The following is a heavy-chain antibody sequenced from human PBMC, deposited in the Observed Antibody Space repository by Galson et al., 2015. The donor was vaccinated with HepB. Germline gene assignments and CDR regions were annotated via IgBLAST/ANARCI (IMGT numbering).Heavy chain of an antibody. D-gene: IGHD3-10*01. CDR3: AKEEVVDYWYGSGSHSYFD. CDR2: IKQDGSEK. Sequence: SLRLSCAASGFTFSSYWMSWVRQAPGKGLEWVANIKQDGSEKYYVDSVKGRFTISRDNSKNTLYLQMNSLRAEDTAVYYCAKEEVVDYWYGSGSHSYFDWGQGTLVTVSS. V-gene: IGHV3-7*03. CDR1: GFTFSSYW. J-gene: IGHJ4*02.